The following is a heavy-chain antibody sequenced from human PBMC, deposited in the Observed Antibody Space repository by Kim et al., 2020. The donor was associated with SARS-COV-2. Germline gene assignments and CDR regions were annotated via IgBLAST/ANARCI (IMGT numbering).Heavy chain of an antibody. D-gene: IGHD1-26*01. CDR1: GYTFTSYA. J-gene: IGHJ6*02. CDR2: INTNTGNP. CDR3: ARDPASGSYYYYYGMDV. Sequence: ASVKVSCKASGYTFTSYAMNWVRQAPGQGLEWMGWINTNTGNPTYAQGFTGRFVFSLDTSVSTAYLQISSLKAEDTAVYYCARDPASGSYYYYYGMDVWGQGTTVTVSS. V-gene: IGHV7-4-1*02.